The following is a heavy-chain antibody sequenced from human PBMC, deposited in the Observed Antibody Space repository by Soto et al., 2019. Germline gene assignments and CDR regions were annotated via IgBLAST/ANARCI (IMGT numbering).Heavy chain of an antibody. D-gene: IGHD3-3*01. CDR2: IYYSGST. V-gene: IGHV4-31*03. J-gene: IGHJ6*02. Sequence: SETLSLTCTVSGGSISSGGYYWSWIRQHPGKGLEWIGYIYYSGSTYYNPSLKSRVTISVDTSKNQFSLKLSSVTAADTAVYYCARDSFWSRYADYYGMDVCGQGPTVTVYS. CDR3: ARDSFWSRYADYYGMDV. CDR1: GGSISSGGYY.